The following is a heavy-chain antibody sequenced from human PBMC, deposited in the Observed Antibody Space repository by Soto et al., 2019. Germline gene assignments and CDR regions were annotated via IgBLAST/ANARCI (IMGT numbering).Heavy chain of an antibody. J-gene: IGHJ4*02. D-gene: IGHD3-10*01. V-gene: IGHV3-23*01. CDR1: GFNFKNYG. CDR2: ISGSGSET. Sequence: PGGSLRLSCETSGFNFKNYGMSWVRLAPGQGLEWVSAISGSGSETYYADSVKGRFTITRDNSKETLFLQMNSLRAEDTAVYYCATPTPLRGAMITNINFDFWGQGTPVTVSS. CDR3: ATPTPLRGAMITNINFDF.